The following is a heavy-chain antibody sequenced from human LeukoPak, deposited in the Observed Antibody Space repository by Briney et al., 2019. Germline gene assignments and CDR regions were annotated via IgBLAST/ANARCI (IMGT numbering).Heavy chain of an antibody. Sequence: SVKVSCKAFGGTFKTYAISWVRQAHGQGLEWMGGIIPLLGTPDYSQKFQDKVTISADESTRTAYMELRSLRPDDTAPSYSYITVPYGVHDYWGQGTLSIVSS. CDR3: YITVPYGVHDY. J-gene: IGHJ4*02. D-gene: IGHD4/OR15-4a*01. V-gene: IGHV1-69*13. CDR2: IIPLLGTP. CDR1: GGTFKTYA.